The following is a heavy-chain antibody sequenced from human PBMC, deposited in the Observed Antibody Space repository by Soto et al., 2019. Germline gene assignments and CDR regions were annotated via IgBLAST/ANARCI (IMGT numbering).Heavy chain of an antibody. V-gene: IGHV3-23*01. CDR3: AKSSGSYYFDY. CDR2: ISGSGGST. CDR1: GFTFISYA. J-gene: IGHJ4*02. D-gene: IGHD1-26*01. Sequence: SLRLSCAASGFTFISYAMIWVRQAPGKGLEWVSAISGSGGSTYYADSVKGRFTISRDNSKNTLYLQMNSLRAEDTAVYYCAKSSGSYYFDYWGQGTLVTVSS.